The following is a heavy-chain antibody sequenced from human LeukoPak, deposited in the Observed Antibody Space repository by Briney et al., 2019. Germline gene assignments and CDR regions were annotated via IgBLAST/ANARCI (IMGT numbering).Heavy chain of an antibody. CDR3: AKVFYDADWLGVHAFDI. Sequence: PGGSLRLSCAASGFTFSSYGMHWVRQAPGKGLEWVAFIRYDGSNKYYADSVKGRFTISRDNSKNTLYLQMNSLRAVDTAVYYCAKVFYDADWLGVHAFDIWGQGTMVTVSS. J-gene: IGHJ3*02. D-gene: IGHD2/OR15-2a*01. CDR2: IRYDGSNK. CDR1: GFTFSSYG. V-gene: IGHV3-30*02.